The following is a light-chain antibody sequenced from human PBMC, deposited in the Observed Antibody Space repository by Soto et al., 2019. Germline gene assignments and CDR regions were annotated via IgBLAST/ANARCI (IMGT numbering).Light chain of an antibody. V-gene: IGKV3-20*01. J-gene: IGKJ1*01. CDR3: QQYGGSPRT. CDR1: QSISQS. CDR2: DAS. Sequence: EVVLTQSPGTLSLSPGERATLSCRANQSISQSLAWYQQRPGQSPRLLIYDASRRATGIPDRFTGSGFGTDFTLTISRLAPEDLAVYYCQQYGGSPRTFGQGTKVDIK.